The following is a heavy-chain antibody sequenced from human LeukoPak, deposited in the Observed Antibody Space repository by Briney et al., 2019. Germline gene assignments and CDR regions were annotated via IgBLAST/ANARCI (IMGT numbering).Heavy chain of an antibody. CDR2: ISNSSIYI. D-gene: IGHD2-21*02. CDR1: GFTFSTYT. V-gene: IGHV3-21*01. Sequence: PGGSLRLSCAASGFTFSTYTMNWVRQAPGKGLEWVSAISNSSIYIYYTDSVKGRFTISRDTSRNQVYLQMNTLRAEDTAVYYCARVNGDCDRGGAPDYWGQGTLVTVSS. J-gene: IGHJ4*02. CDR3: ARVNGDCDRGGAPDY.